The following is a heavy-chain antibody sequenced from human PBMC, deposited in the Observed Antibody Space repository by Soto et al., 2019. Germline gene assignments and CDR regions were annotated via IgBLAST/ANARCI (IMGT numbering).Heavy chain of an antibody. Sequence: QVQLQESGPGLVKPSQTLSLSCTVSGGSISSGDYYWGWIRQPPGKGLEWIGYIYYSGSTYYNPSLNSRLTISVYTSKNQFPLKLTSVTAADTAVYCCASTYYDFWRGYPPYYHGMDVWGQGTTVTASS. CDR2: IYYSGST. J-gene: IGHJ6*02. D-gene: IGHD3-3*01. CDR3: ASTYYDFWRGYPPYYHGMDV. V-gene: IGHV4-30-4*01. CDR1: GGSISSGDYY.